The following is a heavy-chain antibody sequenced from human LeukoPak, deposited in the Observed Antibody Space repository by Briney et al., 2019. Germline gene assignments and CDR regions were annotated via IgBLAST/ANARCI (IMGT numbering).Heavy chain of an antibody. Sequence: PSETLSLTCAVYGGSFSGYYWSWIRQPPGKGLEWIGEINHSGSTNYNPSLKSRVTISVDTSKNQFSLELSSVTAADTAVYYCASTNYYDSSASWGQGTLVTVSS. CDR3: ASTNYYDSSAS. D-gene: IGHD3-22*01. V-gene: IGHV4-34*01. CDR2: INHSGST. J-gene: IGHJ5*02. CDR1: GGSFSGYY.